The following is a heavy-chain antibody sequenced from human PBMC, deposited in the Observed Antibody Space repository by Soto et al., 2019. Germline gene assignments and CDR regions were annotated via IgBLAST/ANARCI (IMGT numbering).Heavy chain of an antibody. CDR3: ARDHLTAPDKDFEY. V-gene: IGHV1-3*01. Sequence: ASVKVSCKASGYTFTSYGMHWVRQAPGQRLEWMGWINAGNGNTRYSQKFQGRVTITRDTSASTAHMELSSLRSEDTAVYYCARDHLTAPDKDFEYWGQGTLVIVSS. CDR1: GYTFTSYG. D-gene: IGHD6-13*01. J-gene: IGHJ4*02. CDR2: INAGNGNT.